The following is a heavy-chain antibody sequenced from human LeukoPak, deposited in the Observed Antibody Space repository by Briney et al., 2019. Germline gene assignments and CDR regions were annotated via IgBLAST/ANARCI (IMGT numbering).Heavy chain of an antibody. V-gene: IGHV1-18*01. CDR3: ARNVDTAMVTDYYYYYMDV. J-gene: IGHJ6*03. D-gene: IGHD5-18*01. CDR2: ISTYNGYT. Sequence: ASVKVSCKASGYTFTSYDISWVRQAPGQGLEWMGWISTYNGYTHYARKLQGRVTITADESTSTAYMELSSLRSEDTAVYYCARNVDTAMVTDYYYYYMDVWGKGTTVTISS. CDR1: GYTFTSYD.